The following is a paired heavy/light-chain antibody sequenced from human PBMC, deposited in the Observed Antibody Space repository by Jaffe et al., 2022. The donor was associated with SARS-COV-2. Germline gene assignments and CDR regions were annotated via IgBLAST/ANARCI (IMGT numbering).Light chain of an antibody. V-gene: IGLV1-44*01. CDR1: TSNIRSNT. CDR3: AAWDDSLRGWV. Sequence: QSVLTQPPSASGTPGQRVTISCSGSTSNIRSNTVNWYQQLPGTAPKLLIYSNNQRPSGVPDRFSGSKSGTSASLAISGLQSEDEADYYCAAWDDSLRGWVFGGGTKLTVL. J-gene: IGLJ3*02. CDR2: SNN.
Heavy chain of an antibody. Sequence: EVQLLESGGGLVQPGGSLRLSCAASGFTFSIYAMSWVRQAPGKGLEWISVISGSGGKTYYTDSVKGRFTISRDNSKNTLYLQMNSLRAEDTAVYYCAKDLSGTSSPSREYYYNGMDVWGQGTTVTVSS. D-gene: IGHD3-10*01. V-gene: IGHV3-23*01. CDR2: ISGSGGKT. CDR3: AKDLSGTSSPSREYYYNGMDV. CDR1: GFTFSIYA. J-gene: IGHJ6*02.